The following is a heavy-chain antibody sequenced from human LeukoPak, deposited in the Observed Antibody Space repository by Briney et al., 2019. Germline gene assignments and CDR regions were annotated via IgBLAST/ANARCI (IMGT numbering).Heavy chain of an antibody. D-gene: IGHD3-22*01. CDR2: MNPNSGNT. Sequence: GASVKVSCKASGYTFTSYDINWVRQATGQGLEWVGWMNPNSGNTGYAQKFQGRVTMTRNTSISTAYMELSSLRSEDTAVYYCARGAYYYDSSGPPAGYWGQGTLVTVSS. CDR3: ARGAYYYDSSGPPAGY. CDR1: GYTFTSYD. V-gene: IGHV1-8*01. J-gene: IGHJ4*02.